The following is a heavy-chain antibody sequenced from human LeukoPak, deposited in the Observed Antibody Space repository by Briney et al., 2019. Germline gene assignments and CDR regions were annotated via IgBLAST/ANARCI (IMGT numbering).Heavy chain of an antibody. CDR2: IYSGGST. D-gene: IGHD3-10*01. V-gene: IGHV3-66*01. CDR3: ARDRYYYGSGSCSA. Sequence: GGSLRLSCAASGFTVSSNYMSWVRQAPGKGLEWVSVIYSGGSTYYADSVKGRFTISRDNSKNTLYLQMNSLRAEDTAVYYCARDRYYYGSGSCSAWGQGTLVTVSS. CDR1: GFTVSSNY. J-gene: IGHJ5*02.